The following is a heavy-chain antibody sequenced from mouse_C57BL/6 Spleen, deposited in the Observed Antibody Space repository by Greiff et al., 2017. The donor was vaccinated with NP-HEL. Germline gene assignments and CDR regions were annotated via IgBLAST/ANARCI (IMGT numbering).Heavy chain of an antibody. V-gene: IGHV1-63*01. CDR3: AREDHLTGYFDV. J-gene: IGHJ1*03. Sequence: VHLVESGAELVRPGTSVKMSCKASGYTFTNYWIGWAKQRPGHGLEWIGDIYPGGGYTNYNEKFKGKATLTADKSSSTAYMQFSSLTSEDSAIYYCAREDHLTGYFDVWGTGTTVTVSS. CDR1: GYTFTNYW. D-gene: IGHD1-1*01. CDR2: IYPGGGYT.